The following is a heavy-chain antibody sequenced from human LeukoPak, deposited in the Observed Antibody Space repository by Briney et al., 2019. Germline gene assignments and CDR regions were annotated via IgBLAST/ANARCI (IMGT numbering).Heavy chain of an antibody. CDR2: IYHSGST. CDR3: ARRAGGPNWFDP. J-gene: IGHJ5*02. CDR1: GGSFSGYY. V-gene: IGHV4-34*01. Sequence: SETLSLTCAVYGGSFSGYYWSWIRQPPGKGLEWIGSIYHSGSTYYNPSLKSRVTISVDTSKNQFSLKLSSVTAADTAVYYCARRAGGPNWFDPWGQGTLVTVSS.